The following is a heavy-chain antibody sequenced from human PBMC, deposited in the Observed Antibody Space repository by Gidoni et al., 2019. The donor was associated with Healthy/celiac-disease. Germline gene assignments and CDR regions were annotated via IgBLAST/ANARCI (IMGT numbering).Heavy chain of an antibody. CDR1: GASISRSSSY. CDR2: IYYSGST. V-gene: IGHV4-39*01. Sequence: QLQLQESGPGLVKPSETLSLTCTVSGASISRSSSYWGWIRQPPGKGLEWIGSIYYSGSTYYNPSLKSRVTISVDTSKNQFSLKLSSVTAADTAVYYCARHSIVVVTASPRTFDYWGQGTLVTVSS. CDR3: ARHSIVVVTASPRTFDY. J-gene: IGHJ4*02. D-gene: IGHD2-21*02.